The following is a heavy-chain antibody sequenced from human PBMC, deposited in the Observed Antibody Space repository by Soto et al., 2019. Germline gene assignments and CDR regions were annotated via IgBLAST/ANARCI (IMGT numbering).Heavy chain of an antibody. V-gene: IGHV3-33*01. D-gene: IGHD3-10*01. CDR3: ARDAGGFDY. CDR2: IWYDGSNK. CDR1: GFTFSSYG. J-gene: IGHJ4*02. Sequence: QVQLVESGGGVVQPGRSLRLSCAASGFTFSSYGMHWVRQAPGKGLEWVAVIWYDGSNKYYADSVKGRFTISRDNSKNTLYLQMNSLRAEGTAVHYCARDAGGFDYWGQGTLVTVSS.